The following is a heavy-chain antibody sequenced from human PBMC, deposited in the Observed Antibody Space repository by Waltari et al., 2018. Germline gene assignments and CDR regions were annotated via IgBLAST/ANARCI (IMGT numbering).Heavy chain of an antibody. CDR3: AAYCERRDSHYLNS. CDR2: RSTLRGA. V-gene: IGHV1-69*10. J-gene: IGHJ4*02. CDR1: GDTSSSYA. D-gene: IGHD2-21*01. Sequence: QVPLLQSGAEVKKPGSSVTVSCKASGDTSSSYAFSGVRQAPGQGLEWMGERSTLRGANKEKEVQGRGMLTAEESESGAYMELGSLGAEDTAGYYGAAYCERRDSHYLNSWGQGTLVTVSS.